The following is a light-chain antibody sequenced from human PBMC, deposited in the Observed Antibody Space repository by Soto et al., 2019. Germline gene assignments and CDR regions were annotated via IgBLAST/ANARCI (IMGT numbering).Light chain of an antibody. J-gene: IGLJ1*01. CDR3: SSYAGSTLYV. V-gene: IGLV2-8*01. Sequence: QSALTQPPSASGSPGQSVTISCTGTSSDVGGYNYVSWYQQHPGKAPKLMIYEVSNRPSGVPDRFSGSKSGNTVSLTVSGLQAEDEADYYCSSYAGSTLYVFGTGTKLTVL. CDR1: SSDVGGYNY. CDR2: EVS.